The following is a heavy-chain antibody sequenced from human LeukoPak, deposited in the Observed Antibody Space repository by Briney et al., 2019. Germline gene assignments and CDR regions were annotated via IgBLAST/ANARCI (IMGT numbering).Heavy chain of an antibody. D-gene: IGHD6-6*01. CDR3: VKDALYSSSSEGAFDI. Sequence: GGSLRLSCAASGFTFSSYAMSWVRQAPGKGLEWVSAISGSGGSTYYADSVKGRFTISRDNSKNTLYLQMNSLRAEDTAVYYCVKDALYSSSSEGAFDIWGQGTMVTVSS. CDR1: GFTFSSYA. CDR2: ISGSGGST. J-gene: IGHJ3*02. V-gene: IGHV3-23*01.